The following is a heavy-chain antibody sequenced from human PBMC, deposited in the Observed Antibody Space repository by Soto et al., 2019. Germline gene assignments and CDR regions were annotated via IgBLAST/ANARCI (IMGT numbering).Heavy chain of an antibody. CDR1: GGSISSSRYY. V-gene: IGHV4-39*01. J-gene: IGHJ4*02. CDR2: IYYSGST. Sequence: SETLSLTCTVWGGSISSSRYYWGGIRQPPGKGLEWIGSIYYSGSTYYNPSLKSRVTISVDKSKNQFSLKLSSVTAPATAVYYCARAPITIIVMIWGQGTLVTLSS. D-gene: IGHD3-22*01. CDR3: ARAPITIIVMI.